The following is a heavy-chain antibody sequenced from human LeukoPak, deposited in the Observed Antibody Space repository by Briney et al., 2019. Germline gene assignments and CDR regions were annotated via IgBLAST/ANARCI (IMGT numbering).Heavy chain of an antibody. CDR3: AREGYCTNGVCLGPGNSLYGMDV. V-gene: IGHV3-33*01. CDR1: GFTFSSYG. D-gene: IGHD2-8*01. CDR2: IWYDGSNK. Sequence: GGSLRLSCAASGFTFSSYGMHWVRQAPGRGLEWVAVIWYDGSNKYYADSLRGRFTIPRDNSKHTLYLQMNSLRAEDTAVYYCAREGYCTNGVCLGPGNSLYGMDVWGQGTTVTVSS. J-gene: IGHJ6*02.